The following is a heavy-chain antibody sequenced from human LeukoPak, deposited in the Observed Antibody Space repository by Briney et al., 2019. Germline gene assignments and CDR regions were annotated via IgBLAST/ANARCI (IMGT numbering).Heavy chain of an antibody. CDR1: GGSISSGGYS. V-gene: IGHV4-30-2*01. D-gene: IGHD3-22*01. Sequence: SETLSLTCAVSGGSISSGGYSWSWIRQPPGKGLEWIVYIYHSGITYYNPSRKSRVTISVDRSKNQFSLKLSSVAAADTAVYYCARGGDYYDSSGYSPGAFDIWGQGTMVTVSS. J-gene: IGHJ3*02. CDR2: IYHSGIT. CDR3: ARGGDYYDSSGYSPGAFDI.